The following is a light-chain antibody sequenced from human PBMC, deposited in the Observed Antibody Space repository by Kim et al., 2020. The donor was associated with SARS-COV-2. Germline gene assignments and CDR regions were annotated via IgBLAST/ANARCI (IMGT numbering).Light chain of an antibody. CDR2: DNN. CDR1: NSNIGNNY. Sequence: GQRVTISCSGSNSNIGNNYISWYQQLPGLAPKLLIYDNNQRPSGIPDRFSGSKSGTSATLGITGLQTGDEADYYCGTWDSSLSVVVFGGGTQLTVL. V-gene: IGLV1-51*01. J-gene: IGLJ2*01. CDR3: GTWDSSLSVVV.